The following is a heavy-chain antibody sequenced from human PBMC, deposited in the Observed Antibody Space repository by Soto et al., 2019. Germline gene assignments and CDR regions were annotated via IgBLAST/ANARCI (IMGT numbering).Heavy chain of an antibody. CDR1: GFTFGRTA. J-gene: IGHJ4*02. Sequence: GPLILCCPDSGFTFGRTAILGIRQAPGEGLEWVSTITANSGSTAYGDSVKGRFTISRDNSKSTLYPQMNSLRVEDTAAYYCAKSPEWPNRYFDYWGQGTLVSVSS. D-gene: IGHD3-3*01. CDR3: AKSPEWPNRYFDY. CDR2: ITANSGST. V-gene: IGHV3-23*01.